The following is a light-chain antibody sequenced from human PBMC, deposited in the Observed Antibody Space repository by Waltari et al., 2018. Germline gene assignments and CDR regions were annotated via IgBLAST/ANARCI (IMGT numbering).Light chain of an antibody. V-gene: IGLV1-47*01. J-gene: IGLJ2*01. CDR1: SSNIGRTY. Sequence: QSVLTQSPPASGTPDQRVTISCSGSSSNIGRTYVYWYQQLPGTAPTLLIYRNNQRPSGVPDRFSGSKSGTSASLAISGLRSEDEADYHCAAWDDSLRGVVFGGGTKLTVL. CDR3: AAWDDSLRGVV. CDR2: RNN.